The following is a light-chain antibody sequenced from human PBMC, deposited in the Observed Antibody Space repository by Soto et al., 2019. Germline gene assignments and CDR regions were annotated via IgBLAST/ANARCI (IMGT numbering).Light chain of an antibody. CDR2: GAS. Sequence: EIVLTQSPGTLSLSPGERATLSCRASQTVSSSYLAWYQQKPGQAPRLLIYGASTRAAGIPDRFSGSGSGTDFTLTISRLGPEDFAVYYCQQYGRSPPVKFGQGTKVDIK. CDR3: QQYGRSPPVK. V-gene: IGKV3-20*01. J-gene: IGKJ1*01. CDR1: QTVSSSY.